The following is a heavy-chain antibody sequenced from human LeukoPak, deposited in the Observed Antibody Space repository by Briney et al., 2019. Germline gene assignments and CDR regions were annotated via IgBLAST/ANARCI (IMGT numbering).Heavy chain of an antibody. J-gene: IGHJ4*02. CDR2: ISGSGGST. Sequence: GGSLRLSCAASGSTFSSYAMSWVRQAPGKGLEWVSAISGSGGSTYYADSVKGRFTISRDNSKITLYLQMNSLRAEDTAVYYCAKAPRWFGELAEWGQGTLVTVSS. CDR1: GSTFSSYA. V-gene: IGHV3-23*01. D-gene: IGHD3-10*01. CDR3: AKAPRWFGELAE.